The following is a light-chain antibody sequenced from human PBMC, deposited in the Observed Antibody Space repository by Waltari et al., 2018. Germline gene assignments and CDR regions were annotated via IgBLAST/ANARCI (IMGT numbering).Light chain of an antibody. Sequence: AIQLTQSRSSLSASGGDRVTITCRASQGISRALAWNPQKPGKAPKLLIYDASSLASGVPSRFSGSGSGTDFTLTISSLQPEDFATYYCHQFNSYPRTFGGGPKVEIK. CDR2: DAS. V-gene: IGKV1-13*02. CDR3: HQFNSYPRT. J-gene: IGKJ4*01. CDR1: QGISRA.